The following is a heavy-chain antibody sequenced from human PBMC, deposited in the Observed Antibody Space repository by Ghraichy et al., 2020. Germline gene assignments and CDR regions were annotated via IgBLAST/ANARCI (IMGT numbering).Heavy chain of an antibody. Sequence: GGSLRLSCAASGFTFSSYAMSWVRQAPGKGLEWVSAISGSGGSTYYADSVKGRFTISRDNSKNKLYLQMNSLRAEDTAVYYCAKLRWLGLYYFDYWGQGTLVTVSS. D-gene: IGHD3-10*01. CDR2: ISGSGGST. V-gene: IGHV3-23*01. CDR1: GFTFSSYA. CDR3: AKLRWLGLYYFDY. J-gene: IGHJ4*02.